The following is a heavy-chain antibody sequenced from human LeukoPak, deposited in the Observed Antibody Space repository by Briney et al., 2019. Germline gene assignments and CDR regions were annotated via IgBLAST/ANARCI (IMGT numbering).Heavy chain of an antibody. V-gene: IGHV1-2*02. D-gene: IGHD2-8*01. CDR2: INPNSGGT. Sequence: ASVKVSCKASGYTFTGYYMHWVRQAPGQGLEWMGWINPNSGGTNYVQKFQGRVTMTRDTSTSTVYMELRSLRSDDTAVYYCARDWALYVLPDYWGQGTLVTVSS. CDR3: ARDWALYVLPDY. CDR1: GYTFTGYY. J-gene: IGHJ4*02.